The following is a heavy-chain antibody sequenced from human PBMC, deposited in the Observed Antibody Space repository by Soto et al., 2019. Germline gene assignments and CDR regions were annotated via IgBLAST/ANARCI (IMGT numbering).Heavy chain of an antibody. CDR1: GASMSSHY. CDR2: ISYSGST. V-gene: IGHV4-59*11. D-gene: IGHD3-16*01. Sequence: PSETLSLTCTVSGASMSSHYWTWLRQSPGKGLEWIGYISYSGSTHYNPSHKSRVTISADTSRNQFSLRLSAVISADTAVYYCARADPDASVGYWGQGTLVTVSS. CDR3: ARADPDASVGY. J-gene: IGHJ4*02.